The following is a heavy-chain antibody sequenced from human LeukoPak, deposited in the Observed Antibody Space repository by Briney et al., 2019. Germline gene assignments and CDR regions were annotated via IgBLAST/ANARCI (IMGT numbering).Heavy chain of an antibody. D-gene: IGHD3-10*01. J-gene: IGHJ5*02. CDR3: ARGQSPRKLMWFGELTHPNNWFDP. CDR1: GGSFSGYY. Sequence: PSETLSLTCAVYGGSFSGYYWSSIRQPPGKGLEWIGEINHSGSTNYNPSLKSRVTISVDTSKNQFSLKLSSVTAADTAVYYCARGQSPRKLMWFGELTHPNNWFDPWGQGTLVTVSS. CDR2: INHSGST. V-gene: IGHV4-34*01.